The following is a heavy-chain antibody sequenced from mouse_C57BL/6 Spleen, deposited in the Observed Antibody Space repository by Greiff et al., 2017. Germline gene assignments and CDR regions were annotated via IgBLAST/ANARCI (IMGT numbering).Heavy chain of an antibody. CDR2: INPGSGGT. V-gene: IGHV1-54*01. Sequence: QVQLQQSGAELVRPGTSVKVSCKASGYAFTTYLIEWVKQRPGQGLEWIGVINPGSGGTNYHEKFKGKATLTADKSSSTAYMQLSSLTSEDSAVYFCARTPPDGSSAAWFAYWGQGILVTVSA. D-gene: IGHD1-1*01. J-gene: IGHJ3*01. CDR3: ARTPPDGSSAAWFAY. CDR1: GYAFTTYL.